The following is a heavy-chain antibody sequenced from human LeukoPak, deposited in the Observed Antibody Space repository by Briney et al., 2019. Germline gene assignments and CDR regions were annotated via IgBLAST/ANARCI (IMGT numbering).Heavy chain of an antibody. CDR2: IHFDGSTK. Sequence: GGSLRLSCAASGFTFSSYGMHWVRQAPGKGLEWVAFIHFDGSTKYSGDSVQGRFTISRDNSRNILYLQMNNLRPEDTAFYYCAKDQCTRTSCDGYPGYWGQGTLVTASS. V-gene: IGHV3-30*02. CDR3: AKDQCTRTSCDGYPGY. D-gene: IGHD2-2*01. J-gene: IGHJ4*02. CDR1: GFTFSSYG.